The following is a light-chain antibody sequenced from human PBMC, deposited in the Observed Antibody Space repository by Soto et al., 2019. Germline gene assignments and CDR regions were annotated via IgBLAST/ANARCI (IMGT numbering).Light chain of an antibody. J-gene: IGLJ1*01. CDR2: EVS. CDR1: SSDVCGYNY. Sequence: QSVLPHPPSASRSPGHSVTIACTGTSSDVCGYNYVSWYQEQPGKAPKVIIYEVSKRPSGVPDRFSGYKSGNTAYMTVSGLQAEDEADYYCCPYAGSNTFAFGTGTRSPS. CDR3: CPYAGSNTFA. V-gene: IGLV2-8*01.